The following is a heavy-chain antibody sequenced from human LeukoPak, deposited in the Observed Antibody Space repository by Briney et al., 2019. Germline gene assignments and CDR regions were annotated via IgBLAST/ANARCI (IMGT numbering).Heavy chain of an antibody. CDR2: IYSGGST. V-gene: IGHV3-53*01. J-gene: IGHJ1*01. D-gene: IGHD5-24*01. CDR1: GFTVSSNY. CDR3: AKGSRDGYNTFQH. Sequence: GGSLRLSCAASGFTVSSNYMSWVRQAPGKGLEWVSVIYSGGSTYYADSVKGRFTISRDNSKNTLYLQMNSLRAEDTAVYYCAKGSRDGYNTFQHWGQGTLVTISS.